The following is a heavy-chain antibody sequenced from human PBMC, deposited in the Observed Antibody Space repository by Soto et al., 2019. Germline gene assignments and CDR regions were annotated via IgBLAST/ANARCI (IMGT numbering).Heavy chain of an antibody. CDR2: ISSSSSTI. CDR3: ARDMGVRGVNGGWFDP. D-gene: IGHD3-10*01. Sequence: PGGSLRLSCAASGFTLSSYSMNWFRQAPGKGLEWVSYISSSSSTIYYADSVKGRFTISRDNAKNSLYLQMNSLRDEDTAVYYCARDMGVRGVNGGWFDPWGQGTLVTVYS. CDR1: GFTLSSYS. J-gene: IGHJ5*02. V-gene: IGHV3-48*02.